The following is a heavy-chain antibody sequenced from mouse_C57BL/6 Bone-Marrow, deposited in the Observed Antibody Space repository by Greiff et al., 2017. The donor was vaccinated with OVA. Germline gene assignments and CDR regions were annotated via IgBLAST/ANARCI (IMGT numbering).Heavy chain of an antibody. J-gene: IGHJ2*01. CDR1: GYTFTSYW. D-gene: IGHD1-1*01. Sequence: QVHVKQPGAELVKPGASVKVSCKASGYTFTSYWMHWVKQRPGQGLEWIGRIHPSDSDTNYNQKFKGKATLTVDKSSSTAYMQLSSLTSEDSAVYYCAIGAYYGSSYWGQGTTLTVSS. CDR2: IHPSDSDT. CDR3: AIGAYYGSSY. V-gene: IGHV1-74*01.